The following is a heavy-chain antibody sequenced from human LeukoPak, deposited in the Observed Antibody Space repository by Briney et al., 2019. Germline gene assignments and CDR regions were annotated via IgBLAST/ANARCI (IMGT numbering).Heavy chain of an antibody. CDR1: GFTFDDYA. D-gene: IGHD2-15*01. Sequence: GGSLRLSCAASGFTFDDYAMRWVRQAPGKGLEWVSGISWNSGSIGYADSVKGRFTISRDNSKNTLYLQMNSLRAEDTAVYYCAKASSDVVVAAPDYWGQGTLVTVSS. J-gene: IGHJ4*02. V-gene: IGHV3-9*01. CDR3: AKASSDVVVAAPDY. CDR2: ISWNSGSI.